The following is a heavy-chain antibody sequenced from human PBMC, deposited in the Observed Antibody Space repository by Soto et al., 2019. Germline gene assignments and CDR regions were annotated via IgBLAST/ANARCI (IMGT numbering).Heavy chain of an antibody. Sequence: GGSLRLSCAASGFTFSDYAMSWVRQTPGKGLDWVSAFSGSGGSTYYADSVKGRFTISRDNSKNTLYLQMNSLRAEDTAVYYCAKVSHRGSYYFDYWGQGTLVTVSS. CDR3: AKVSHRGSYYFDY. J-gene: IGHJ4*02. D-gene: IGHD1-26*01. V-gene: IGHV3-23*01. CDR1: GFTFSDYA. CDR2: FSGSGGST.